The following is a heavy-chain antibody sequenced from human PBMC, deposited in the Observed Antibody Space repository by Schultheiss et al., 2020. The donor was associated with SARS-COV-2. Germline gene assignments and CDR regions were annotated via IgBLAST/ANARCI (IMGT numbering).Heavy chain of an antibody. D-gene: IGHD1-7*01. J-gene: IGHJ4*02. CDR3: ARVVTGTSDYDY. V-gene: IGHV4-30-4*08. CDR1: GGSFSGYY. CDR2: ISYDGGT. Sequence: SETLSLTCAVYGGSFSGYYWSWIRQPPGEGLEWIGYISYDGGTSYSPSLRSRVTISLDTSKNQFSLNLNSVTAADTAVYYCARVVTGTSDYDYWGQGTLVTVSS.